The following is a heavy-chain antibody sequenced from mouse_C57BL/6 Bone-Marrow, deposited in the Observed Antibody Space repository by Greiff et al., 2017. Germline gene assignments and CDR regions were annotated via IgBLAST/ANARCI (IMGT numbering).Heavy chain of an antibody. CDR3: AKQGYYTWCAY. D-gene: IGHD2-12*01. J-gene: IGHJ3*01. Sequence: VKLVESGPGLVAPSQSLSITCTVSGFSFTSYGVSWVRQPPGKGLEWLGVICGDGSTNYHSALMSRLSISKDNSNSQVFVKLNSLKTDDAAAYYCAKQGYYTWCAYWGQGTLVIVS. CDR2: ICGDGST. V-gene: IGHV2-3*01. CDR1: GFSFTSYG.